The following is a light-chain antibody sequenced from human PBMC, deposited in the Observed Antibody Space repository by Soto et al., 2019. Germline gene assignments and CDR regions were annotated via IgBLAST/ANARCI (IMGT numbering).Light chain of an antibody. CDR3: LQDYNYPPT. J-gene: IGKJ5*01. CDR2: AAS. CDR1: QGIRNS. V-gene: IGKV1-17*03. Sequence: QMTQSPSAMSASVGPTVTITCRASQGIRNSLIWFQQKPGKVPKRLIYAASSLQSAVPSRFSGSGSGTEFTLTISSLQPEDCATYYCLQDYNYPPTFGQGTRLEI.